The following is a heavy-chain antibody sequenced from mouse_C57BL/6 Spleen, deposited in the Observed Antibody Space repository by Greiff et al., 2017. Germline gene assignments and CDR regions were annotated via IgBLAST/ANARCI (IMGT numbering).Heavy chain of an antibody. Sequence: DVKLVESGGGLVKPGGSLKLSCAASGFTFSSYTMSWVRQTPEKRLEWVATISGGGGNTYYPDSVKGRFTISRDNAKNTLYLQMSSLRSEDTALYYCARHSWGNYDYFDYWGQGTTLTVSS. CDR3: ARHSWGNYDYFDY. CDR2: ISGGGGNT. D-gene: IGHD2-1*01. V-gene: IGHV5-9*01. J-gene: IGHJ2*01. CDR1: GFTFSSYT.